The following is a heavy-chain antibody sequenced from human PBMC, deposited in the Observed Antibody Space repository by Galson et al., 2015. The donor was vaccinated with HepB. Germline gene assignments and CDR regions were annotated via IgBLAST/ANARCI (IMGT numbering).Heavy chain of an antibody. CDR1: GFTFSSYG. CDR2: ISYDGSNK. CDR3: AKDAIAAADEIN. Sequence: SLRLSCAASGFTFSSYGMHWVRQAPGKGLEWVAVISYDGSNKYYADSVKGRFTISRDNSKNTLYLQMNSLRAEDTAVYYCAKDAIAAADEINWGQGTLVTVSS. J-gene: IGHJ4*02. D-gene: IGHD6-13*01. V-gene: IGHV3-30*18.